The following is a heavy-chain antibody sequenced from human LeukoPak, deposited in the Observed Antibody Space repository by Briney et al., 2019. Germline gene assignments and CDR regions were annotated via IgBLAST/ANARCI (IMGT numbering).Heavy chain of an antibody. CDR3: AKDIRYYYDSSATNAFDI. Sequence: SGRSLSLSCAASGFTFDDYAMHWVREAPGKGLEWVSGISWNSGSIGYADSVKGRFTISRDNAKNSLYLQMNSLRAEDTALYYCAKDIRYYYDSSATNAFDIWGQGTMVTISS. CDR1: GFTFDDYA. J-gene: IGHJ3*02. CDR2: ISWNSGSI. V-gene: IGHV3-9*01. D-gene: IGHD3-22*01.